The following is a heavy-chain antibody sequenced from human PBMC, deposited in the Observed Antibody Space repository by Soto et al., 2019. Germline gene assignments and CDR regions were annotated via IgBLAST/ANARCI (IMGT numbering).Heavy chain of an antibody. V-gene: IGHV6-1*01. J-gene: IGHJ6*03. CDR1: GDRVSSNRAG. CDR3: ARGSWDDVSGHYYMDV. CDR2: TYYRSKWYF. Sequence: PSQALSRTCAISGDRVSSNRAGWNWIRQTPSRGLEWLGRTYYRSKWYFNYAVSVESRITINPDTSKNQFSLQLSSVTPDDTAVYYCARGSWDDVSGHYYMDVWGKGTMVTVSS. D-gene: IGHD1-1*01.